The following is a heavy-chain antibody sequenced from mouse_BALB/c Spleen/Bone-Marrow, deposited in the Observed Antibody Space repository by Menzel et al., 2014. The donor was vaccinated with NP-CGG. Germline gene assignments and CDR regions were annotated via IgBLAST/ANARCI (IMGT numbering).Heavy chain of an antibody. D-gene: IGHD2-3*01. CDR2: INPYNDGT. CDR3: AREGWLLRFDY. Sequence: ESGPELVKPGASVKMSCKASGYTFTAYVMHWVKQKPGQGLEWIGYINPYNDGTNYIEKFKGKATLTSDIPSSTAYMELSSLTSEDPAVYYCAREGWLLRFDYWGQGTTLTVSP. CDR1: GYTFTAYV. V-gene: IGHV1-14*01. J-gene: IGHJ2*01.